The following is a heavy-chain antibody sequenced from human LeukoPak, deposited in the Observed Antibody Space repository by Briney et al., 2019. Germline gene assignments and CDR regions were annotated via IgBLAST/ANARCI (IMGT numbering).Heavy chain of an antibody. Sequence: GGSLRLSCAASGFTFSSYDMSWVRQAPGKGLEWVSAVSNSGGSTYYADSVKGRFTISRDNSKNTLYLQMNSLRAEDTAVYYCARDPTLTVTTGVYYYYGMDVWGQGTTVTVSS. CDR3: ARDPTLTVTTGVYYYYGMDV. V-gene: IGHV3-23*01. D-gene: IGHD4-11*01. CDR1: GFTFSSYD. J-gene: IGHJ6*02. CDR2: VSNSGGST.